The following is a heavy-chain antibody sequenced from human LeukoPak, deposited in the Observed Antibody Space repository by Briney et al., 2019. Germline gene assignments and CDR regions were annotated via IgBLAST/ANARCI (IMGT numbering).Heavy chain of an antibody. Sequence: SETLSLTCTVSGGSISSSSYYWGWIRQPPGKGLEWIGYIYYSGSTNYNPSLKSRVTISVDTSKNQFSLKLTSVTAADTAVYYCARGAADRNNYYYYIDVWGKGTTVTVSS. D-gene: IGHD1/OR15-1a*01. CDR1: GGSISSSSYY. V-gene: IGHV4-61*05. CDR3: ARGAADRNNYYYYIDV. CDR2: IYYSGST. J-gene: IGHJ6*03.